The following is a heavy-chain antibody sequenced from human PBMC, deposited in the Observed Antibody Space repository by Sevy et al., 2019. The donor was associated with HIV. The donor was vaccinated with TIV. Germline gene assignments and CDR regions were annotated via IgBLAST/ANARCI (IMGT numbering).Heavy chain of an antibody. CDR1: GGSLSNYG. J-gene: IGHJ4*02. Sequence: ASVKVSCMASGGSLSNYGMNWVRQAPGQGLEWMGGIIPRPGIANYAQKVQDRVTITADESTSTVYMEVRGLRFEDTGVYYCASVRPCGGDCYFFYSWGQGTLVTVSS. D-gene: IGHD2-21*02. CDR3: ASVRPCGGDCYFFYS. CDR2: IIPRPGIA. V-gene: IGHV1-69*10.